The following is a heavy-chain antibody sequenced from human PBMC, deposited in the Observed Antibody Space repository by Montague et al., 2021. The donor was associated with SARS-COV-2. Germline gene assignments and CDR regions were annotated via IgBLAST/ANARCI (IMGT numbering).Heavy chain of an antibody. D-gene: IGHD2-21*01. Sequence: SETLSLTCTVSGGSISPYYWSWIRQPPGKGLEWIGYRSYSGHTNYNPSLKRRVTISVDTSKNQFSLTLSALAAADTAIYYCARDWRLCGVEGYEDLFDSWGPGTVVTVSS. CDR1: GGSISPYY. CDR2: RSYSGHT. CDR3: ARDWRLCGVEGYEDLFDS. J-gene: IGHJ3*02. V-gene: IGHV4-59*01.